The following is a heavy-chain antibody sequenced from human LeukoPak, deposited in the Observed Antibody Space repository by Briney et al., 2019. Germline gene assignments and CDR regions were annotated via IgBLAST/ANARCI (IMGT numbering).Heavy chain of an antibody. D-gene: IGHD6-13*01. CDR1: GYTFTSND. J-gene: IGHJ3*02. CDR2: INPSGGST. V-gene: IGHV1-46*01. Sequence: ASVKVSCKASGYTFTSNDIHWVRQAPGQGLERMGIINPSGGSTSYAQKFQGRVTMTRDTSTSTVYMELSSLRSEDTAVYYCARFASLYSRSWYYAFDIWGQGTMVTVSS. CDR3: ARFASLYSRSWYYAFDI.